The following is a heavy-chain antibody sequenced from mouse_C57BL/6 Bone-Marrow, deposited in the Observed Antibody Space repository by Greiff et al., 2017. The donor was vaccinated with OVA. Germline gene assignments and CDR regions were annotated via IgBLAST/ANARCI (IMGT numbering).Heavy chain of an antibody. J-gene: IGHJ1*03. CDR1: GYAFSSSW. CDR3: ARLYYGSSSHV. D-gene: IGHD1-1*01. V-gene: IGHV1-82*01. CDR2: IYPGDGDT. Sequence: QVQLQQSGPELVKPGASVKISCKASGYAFSSSWMNWVKQRPGKGLEWIGRIYPGDGDTNYNGKFKGKATVTADKSSSTAYMQLRSLTSEDSAVYFCARLYYGSSSHVWGTGTTVTVSS.